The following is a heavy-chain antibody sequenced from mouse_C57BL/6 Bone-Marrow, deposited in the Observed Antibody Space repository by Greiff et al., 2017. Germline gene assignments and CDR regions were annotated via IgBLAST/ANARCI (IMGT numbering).Heavy chain of an antibody. CDR3: TTSISTVRFDY. J-gene: IGHJ2*01. CDR1: GFNIKDDY. CDR2: IDPENGDT. V-gene: IGHV14-4*01. Sequence: DVQLQESGAELVRPGASVKLSCTASGFNIKDDYMHWVKQRPEQGLEWIGWIDPENGDTEYASKFQGKATITADTSSNTAYLQLSSLTSEDTAVYYCTTSISTVRFDYWGQGTTLTVSS. D-gene: IGHD1-1*01.